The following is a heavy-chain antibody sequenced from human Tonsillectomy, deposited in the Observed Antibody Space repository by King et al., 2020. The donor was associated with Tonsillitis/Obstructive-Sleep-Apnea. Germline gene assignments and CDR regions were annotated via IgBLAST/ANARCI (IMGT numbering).Heavy chain of an antibody. Sequence: VQLQQWGAGLLKPSETLSLTCGVYGGSFSGYYWSWIRQPPGKGLEWIGEINHSGSTDYNSSLKSGVTISRDTSKNQFSLRLTSVTAADTAVYYCGTNAGDYYYYMDVWGKGTTVTVSS. V-gene: IGHV4-34*01. CDR3: GTNAGDYYYYMDV. CDR2: INHSGST. J-gene: IGHJ6*03. CDR1: GGSFSGYY. D-gene: IGHD2-2*01.